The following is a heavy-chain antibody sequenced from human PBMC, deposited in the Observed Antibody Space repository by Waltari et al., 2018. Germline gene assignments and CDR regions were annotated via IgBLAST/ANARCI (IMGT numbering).Heavy chain of an antibody. CDR1: GGSFSGYY. V-gene: IGHV4-34*01. CDR3: ARVRVTIFGVVIISSDYYMDV. Sequence: QVQLQQWGAGLLKPSETLSLTCAVYGGSFSGYYWSWIRQPPGKGLEWIGEINHSGSTNYHPSLKSRVTISVDTSKNQFSLKLSSVTAADTAVYYCARVRVTIFGVVIISSDYYMDVWGKGTTVTISS. CDR2: INHSGST. J-gene: IGHJ6*03. D-gene: IGHD3-3*01.